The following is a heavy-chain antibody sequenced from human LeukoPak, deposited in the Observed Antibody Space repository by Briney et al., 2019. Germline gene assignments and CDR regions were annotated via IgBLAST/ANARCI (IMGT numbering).Heavy chain of an antibody. J-gene: IGHJ4*02. CDR2: IYSSGST. D-gene: IGHD3-9*01. Sequence: GSLRLSCAASGFTFSDYYMSWIRQAPGKGLEWIGSIYSSGSTYYNPSLKSPFTISVDTSKNQFSLKLSSVTAADTAIYYCASHYDILTGLAYFDYWGQGTLVTVSS. CDR1: GFTFSDYY. CDR3: ASHYDILTGLAYFDY. V-gene: IGHV4-38-2*01.